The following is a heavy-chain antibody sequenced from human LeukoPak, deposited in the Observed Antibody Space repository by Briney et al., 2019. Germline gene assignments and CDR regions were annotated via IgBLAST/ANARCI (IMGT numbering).Heavy chain of an antibody. CDR3: ARDFTGHSSSWYSGRYYFDY. D-gene: IGHD6-13*01. J-gene: IGHJ4*02. V-gene: IGHV3-7*01. CDR1: GFTFSSYW. Sequence: GSLRLSCAASGFTFSSYWMSWVRQAPGKGLEWVANIKQDGSEKYYVDSVKGRFTISRDNAKNSLYLQMNSLRAEDTAVYYCARDFTGHSSSWYSGRYYFDYWGQGTLVTVSS. CDR2: IKQDGSEK.